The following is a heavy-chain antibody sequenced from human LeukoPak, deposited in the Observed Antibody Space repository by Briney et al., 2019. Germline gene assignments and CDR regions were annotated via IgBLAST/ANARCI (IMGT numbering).Heavy chain of an antibody. CDR3: VVIVQDDAFDI. CDR2: ISYSGSS. V-gene: IGHV4-39*01. CDR1: GDSISSTNYY. J-gene: IGHJ3*02. Sequence: SETLSLTCSVSGDSISSTNYYWGWIRQSPGKGLQWIGSISYSGSSYYNPSLKSRLTISIDSPRNQLFLKLSSVTAADTAVYFCVVIVQDDAFDIWGQGTMVTVSA. D-gene: IGHD3-22*01.